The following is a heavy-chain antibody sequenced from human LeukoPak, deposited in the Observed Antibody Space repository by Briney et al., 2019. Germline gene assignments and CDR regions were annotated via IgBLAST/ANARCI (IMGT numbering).Heavy chain of an antibody. Sequence: PGGSLRLSCAASGFTFGDYAVHWVRQAPGKGLRWISSINWVGDTTSYADSVKGRFTISRDNTKSSLYLQMHSLRSEDTALYYCAKDRQYGDYGGGDFFDSWGQGTLVTVSS. CDR1: GFTFGDYA. V-gene: IGHV3-43D*03. J-gene: IGHJ4*02. CDR2: INWVGDTT. D-gene: IGHD4-17*01. CDR3: AKDRQYGDYGGGDFFDS.